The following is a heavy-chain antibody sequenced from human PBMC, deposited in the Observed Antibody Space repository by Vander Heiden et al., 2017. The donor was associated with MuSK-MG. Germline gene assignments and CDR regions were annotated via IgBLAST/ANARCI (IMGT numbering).Heavy chain of an antibody. Sequence: EVQLVESGGGLVQPGGSLRLSCAASGFTFSSYEMNWVRQAPGKGLEWVSYISSSGSTIYYADSVKGRFTISRDNAKNSLYLQMNSLRAEDTAVYYCATADDCGNYYYMDVWGKGTTVTVSS. J-gene: IGHJ6*03. CDR3: ATADDCGNYYYMDV. CDR1: GFTFSSYE. D-gene: IGHD4-17*01. CDR2: ISSSGSTI. V-gene: IGHV3-48*03.